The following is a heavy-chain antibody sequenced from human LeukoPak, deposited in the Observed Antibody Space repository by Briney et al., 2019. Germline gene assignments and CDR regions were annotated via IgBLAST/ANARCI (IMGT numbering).Heavy chain of an antibody. V-gene: IGHV3-48*03. CDR1: GFTFSSFE. Sequence: GGSLRLSCAASGFTFSSFEMNWVRQAPGKGLEWISYISASGTITHYADSVKGRFTISRDNAKNSLYLQMNSLKDEDTAFYYCAREVTGFHDAFDIWGQGTMVTLSS. J-gene: IGHJ3*02. D-gene: IGHD2-21*02. CDR3: AREVTGFHDAFDI. CDR2: ISASGTIT.